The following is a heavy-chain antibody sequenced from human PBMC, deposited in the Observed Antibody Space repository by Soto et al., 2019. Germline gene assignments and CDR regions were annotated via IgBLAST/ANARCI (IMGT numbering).Heavy chain of an antibody. Sequence: GGSLRLSCAASGFTFSSYAMNWVRQVPGKGLEWVSAISGSGGATHYADSVKGRFTISRDNSKNTLYLQMNSLRAEDTAVYYCTKDRLGLGGDAFDIWGQGTMVTVS. J-gene: IGHJ3*02. D-gene: IGHD3-16*01. CDR3: TKDRLGLGGDAFDI. V-gene: IGHV3-23*01. CDR2: ISGSGGAT. CDR1: GFTFSSYA.